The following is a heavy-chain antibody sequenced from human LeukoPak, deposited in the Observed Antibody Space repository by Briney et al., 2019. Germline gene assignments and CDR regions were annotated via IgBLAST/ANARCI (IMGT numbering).Heavy chain of an antibody. CDR2: ISSSSSYI. CDR1: GFTFSSYS. V-gene: IGHV3-21*01. J-gene: IGHJ4*02. D-gene: IGHD6-13*01. Sequence: PGGSLRLSCAASGFTFSSYSMNWVRQAPGKGLEWVSSISSSSSYIYYADSVTGRFTISRDNAKNSLFLQMNSLRAEDTAVYYCARETPYSSSWTAFDYWGQGTLVTVSS. CDR3: ARETPYSSSWTAFDY.